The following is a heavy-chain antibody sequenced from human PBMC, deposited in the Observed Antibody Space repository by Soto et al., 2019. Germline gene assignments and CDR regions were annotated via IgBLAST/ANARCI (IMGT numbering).Heavy chain of an antibody. CDR2: INAGNGNT. CDR3: AREGELRYFDWSSPLDY. Sequence: ASVKVSCKASGYTFTSYAMHWVRQAPGQRLEWMGWINAGNGNTKYSQKFQGRVTITRDTSASTAYMELSSLRSEDTAVYYCAREGELRYFDWSSPLDYWGQGTLVTVSS. D-gene: IGHD3-9*01. J-gene: IGHJ4*02. CDR1: GYTFTSYA. V-gene: IGHV1-3*01.